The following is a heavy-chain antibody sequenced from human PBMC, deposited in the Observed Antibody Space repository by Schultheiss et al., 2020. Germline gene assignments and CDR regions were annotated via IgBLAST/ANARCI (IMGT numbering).Heavy chain of an antibody. D-gene: IGHD3-22*01. CDR2: IRYDGSNK. V-gene: IGHV3-30*02. Sequence: GGSLILSCAASGFTFSSYGMHWVRQAPGKGLEWVAFIRYDGSNKYYADSVKGRFTISRDNSKNTLYLQMNSLRAEDTAVYYCAKDSYYYDSSGYYLLDYWGQGTLVTVSS. J-gene: IGHJ4*02. CDR1: GFTFSSYG. CDR3: AKDSYYYDSSGYYLLDY.